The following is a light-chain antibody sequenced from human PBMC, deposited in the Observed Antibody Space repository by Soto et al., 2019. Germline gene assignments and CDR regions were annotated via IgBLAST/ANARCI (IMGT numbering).Light chain of an antibody. V-gene: IGKV3-15*01. CDR1: QSVSSN. J-gene: IGKJ2*01. CDR2: GAS. Sequence: EIVMTQSPATLSVSPGERATLSCRASQSVSSNLAWYQQKPGQAPRLLIYGASTRATGIAARFSGSGSGTEFTLTISSLLSGDFAVYYCQQYNNWPVTFGQGTKLEIK. CDR3: QQYNNWPVT.